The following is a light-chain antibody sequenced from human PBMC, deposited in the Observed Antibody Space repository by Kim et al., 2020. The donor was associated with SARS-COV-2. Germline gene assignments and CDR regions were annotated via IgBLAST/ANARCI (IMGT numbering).Light chain of an antibody. J-gene: IGLJ3*02. V-gene: IGLV2-8*01. Sequence: QSALTQPPSASESLGQSVTISCTGTNSDIGAYDSVCWYQQHPGKAPKLIIYEVNKRPSGVVDRFSGSKSGNTASLTVSGLQAEDEADYYCSSDGGSNNLVFGGGTQLTVL. CDR3: SSDGGSNNLV. CDR2: EVN. CDR1: NSDIGAYDS.